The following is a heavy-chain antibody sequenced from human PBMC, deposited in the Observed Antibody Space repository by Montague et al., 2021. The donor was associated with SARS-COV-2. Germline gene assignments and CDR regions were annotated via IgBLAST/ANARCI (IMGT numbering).Heavy chain of an antibody. CDR1: GGSVSSGSFY. V-gene: IGHV4-61*01. D-gene: IGHD3-9*01. J-gene: IGHJ6*02. Sequence: SETLSLTCTVSGGSVSSGSFYWSWIRQPPGKGLELIGYIYYTGSSNYNPSLKSRVTISVDTSKNQFSLKLSSVTAADTAVYYCASLRASAVILTAFQGVSYFHGFDVWGQGTTVTVSS. CDR3: ASLRASAVILTAFQGVSYFHGFDV. CDR2: IYYTGSS.